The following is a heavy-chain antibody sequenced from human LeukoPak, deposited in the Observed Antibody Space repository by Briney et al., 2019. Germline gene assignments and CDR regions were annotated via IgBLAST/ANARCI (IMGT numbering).Heavy chain of an antibody. D-gene: IGHD3-22*01. CDR2: IYYSGST. J-gene: IGHJ4*02. CDR3: ARGLYDSSGYYSMISGIGNYYFDY. Sequence: PSETLSLTCTVSGGSISSYYWSWIRQPPGKGLEWIGYIYYSGSTNYNPSLKSRVTISVDTSKNQFSLKLSSVTAADTAVYYCARGLYDSSGYYSMISGIGNYYFDYWGQGTLVTVSS. CDR1: GGSISSYY. V-gene: IGHV4-59*01.